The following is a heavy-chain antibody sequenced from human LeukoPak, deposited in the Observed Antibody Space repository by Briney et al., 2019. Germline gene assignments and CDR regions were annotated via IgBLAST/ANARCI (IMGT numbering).Heavy chain of an antibody. CDR2: IYYSGST. D-gene: IGHD6-13*01. Sequence: PSETLSLTCTVSGGSISSGGYYWSWIRQHPGQGLEWIGYIYYSGSTYYNPSLKSRVTISVDTSKNQFSLKLSSVTAADTAVYYCARVIAAAGTIVYWGQGTLVTVSS. J-gene: IGHJ4*02. V-gene: IGHV4-31*03. CDR1: GGSISSGGYY. CDR3: ARVIAAAGTIVY.